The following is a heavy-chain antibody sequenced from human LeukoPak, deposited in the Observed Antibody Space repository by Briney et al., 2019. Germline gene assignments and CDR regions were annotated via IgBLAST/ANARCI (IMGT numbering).Heavy chain of an antibody. CDR1: GGSIRSSSYY. Sequence: SETLSLTCTVAGGSIRSSSYYWGWIRQPPGKGLEWIGSIYYSGSTYYNPSLKSRVTISVDTSKNQFSLKLSSVTAADTAVYYCASQVGNYYYYYMDVWGKGTTVTVSS. CDR3: ASQVGNYYYYYMDV. J-gene: IGHJ6*03. V-gene: IGHV4-39*07. D-gene: IGHD2-15*01. CDR2: IYYSGST.